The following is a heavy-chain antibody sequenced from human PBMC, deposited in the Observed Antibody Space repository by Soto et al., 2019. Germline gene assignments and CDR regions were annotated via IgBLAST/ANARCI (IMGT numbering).Heavy chain of an antibody. Sequence: EVQLVESGGGLVQPGGSLRLSCAASGFTFSSYWMTWVRQAPGKGLEWVANIKQDGSEKYYVDSVRGRFTIFRDNAKNSLDLQMNSLGVEDMAVYYCLRDWAGDFDYWGQGTLVTVSS. D-gene: IGHD3-10*01. CDR3: LRDWAGDFDY. V-gene: IGHV3-7*05. CDR1: GFTFSSYW. CDR2: IKQDGSEK. J-gene: IGHJ4*02.